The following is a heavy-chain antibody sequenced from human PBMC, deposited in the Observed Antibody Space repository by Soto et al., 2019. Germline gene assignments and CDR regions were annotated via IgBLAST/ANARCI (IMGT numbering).Heavy chain of an antibody. J-gene: IGHJ5*02. V-gene: IGHV4-4*02. CDR3: AGRLYYDILTGWTNWFDP. D-gene: IGHD3-9*01. Sequence: SETLSLTCGVSGGSLSGATYSWSWVRQPPGKGLEWIGEIYHSGSTNYNPSLKSRVTISVDKSKNQFSLKLSSVTAADTAVYYCAGRLYYDILTGWTNWFDPWGQGTLVTVSS. CDR2: IYHSGST. CDR1: GGSLSGATYS.